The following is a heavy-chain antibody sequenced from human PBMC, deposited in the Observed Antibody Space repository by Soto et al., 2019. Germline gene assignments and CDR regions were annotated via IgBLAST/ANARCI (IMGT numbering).Heavy chain of an antibody. CDR1: GYTFTSYA. CDR2: INADNGNT. D-gene: IGHD3-9*01. Sequence: GASVKVSCKASGYTFTSYAMHWVRQAPGQRLEWMGWINADNGNTKYAQKLQGRVTMTTDTSTSTAYMELRSLRSDDTAVYYCARGTAAYDILTGYQGDYYYYGMDVWGQGTTVTVSS. CDR3: ARGTAAYDILTGYQGDYYYYGMDV. V-gene: IGHV1-3*01. J-gene: IGHJ6*02.